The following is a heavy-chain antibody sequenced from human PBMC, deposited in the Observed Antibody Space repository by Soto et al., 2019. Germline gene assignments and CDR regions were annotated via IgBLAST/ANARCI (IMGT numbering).Heavy chain of an antibody. CDR3: ARVAYSDILTGYYAYGMDV. J-gene: IGHJ6*02. V-gene: IGHV1-8*01. Sequence: QVQLVQSGAEVKKPGASVKVSCKASGYTFTSYDINWVRQATGQGLEWMGWMNPNSGNTGYAQKFQGRVTMTRNTSISTAYMELSSLRSEDTAVYYCARVAYSDILTGYYAYGMDVWGQGTTVTVSS. CDR1: GYTFTSYD. CDR2: MNPNSGNT. D-gene: IGHD3-9*01.